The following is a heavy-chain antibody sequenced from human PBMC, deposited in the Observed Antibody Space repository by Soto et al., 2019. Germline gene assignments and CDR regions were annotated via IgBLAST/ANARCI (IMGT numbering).Heavy chain of an antibody. CDR2: IIPIFGTA. CDR3: AIGEDYYGSGSSEVPMDV. CDR1: GGTFSSYA. J-gene: IGHJ6*02. V-gene: IGHV1-69*01. Sequence: QVQLVQSGAEVKKPGSSVKVSCKASGGTFSSYAISWVRQAPGQGLEWMGGIIPIFGTANYAQKFQGRVTITADESTSTAYMELSILRSEDTAVYYCAIGEDYYGSGSSEVPMDVGGHGSTVTVSS. D-gene: IGHD3-10*01.